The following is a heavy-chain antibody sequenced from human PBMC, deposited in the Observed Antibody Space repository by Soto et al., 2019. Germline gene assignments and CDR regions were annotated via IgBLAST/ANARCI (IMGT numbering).Heavy chain of an antibody. CDR1: GGSISSGGYY. Sequence: TLSLTCTVAGGSISSGGYYWSWIRQHPGKGLEWIGYIYYSGSTYYNPSLKSRVTISVDTSKNQFSLKLSSVTAADTAVYYCARAGRVVVVATTPGYRFDPWGQGTLVTVSS. CDR3: ARAGRVVVVATTPGYRFDP. V-gene: IGHV4-31*03. D-gene: IGHD2-15*01. J-gene: IGHJ5*02. CDR2: IYYSGST.